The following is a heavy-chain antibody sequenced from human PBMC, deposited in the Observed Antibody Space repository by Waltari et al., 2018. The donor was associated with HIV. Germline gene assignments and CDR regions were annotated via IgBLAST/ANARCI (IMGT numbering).Heavy chain of an antibody. CDR2: IWYDGSNK. Sequence: QVQLVESGGGVVQPGRSLRLSCAASGFTFSSSGMHWARQAPGPGLAWVAVIWYDGSNKYDADAVKGRFTISRDNSKNTLYLQMNSLRAEDTAVYYCARARNRPFSSWPPVGGMDGWGQGTTVTVSS. J-gene: IGHJ6*02. CDR1: GFTFSSSG. D-gene: IGHD6-13*01. V-gene: IGHV3-33*01. CDR3: ARARNRPFSSWPPVGGMDG.